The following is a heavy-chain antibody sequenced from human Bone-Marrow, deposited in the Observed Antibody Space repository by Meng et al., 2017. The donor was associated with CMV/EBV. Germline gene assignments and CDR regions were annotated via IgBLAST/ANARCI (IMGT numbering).Heavy chain of an antibody. D-gene: IGHD7-27*01. J-gene: IGHJ4*02. CDR2: INPNSGGT. CDR3: ARRQNWAFDY. CDR1: GYTFTGYY. Sequence: ASVKVSCKASGYTFTGYYMHWVRQAPGQGLEWMGWINPNSGGTNYAQKFQGRVTMTRDTSTSTVYMELSNLESEDTAVYYCARRQNWAFDYWGQGTLVTVSS. V-gene: IGHV1-2*02.